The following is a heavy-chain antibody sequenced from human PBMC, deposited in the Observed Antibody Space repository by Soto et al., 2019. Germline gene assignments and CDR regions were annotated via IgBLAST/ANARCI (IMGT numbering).Heavy chain of an antibody. CDR3: AAFDPGPKGFDP. V-gene: IGHV1-58*01. CDR1: GFTFSSPA. J-gene: IGHJ5*02. D-gene: IGHD3-9*01. CDR2: IVVGSGNT. Sequence: GAPVKVSCKASGFTFSSPAVQWVRQARGQRLEWIGKIVVGSGNTNYAQKFQERVTMTRDMSTSTAYMELSSLRSEDTAFYYCAAFDPGPKGFDPWGQGTLVTVSS.